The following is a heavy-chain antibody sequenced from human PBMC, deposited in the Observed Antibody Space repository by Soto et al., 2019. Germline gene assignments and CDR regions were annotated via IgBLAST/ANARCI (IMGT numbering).Heavy chain of an antibody. CDR3: ARTSAAGRYYYGMDV. V-gene: IGHV5-51*01. CDR2: IYPGDSDT. J-gene: IGHJ6*02. D-gene: IGHD6-13*01. Sequence: GESLKISCKGSGYSFTSYWIGWVRQMPGKGLEWMGIIYPGDSDTRYSPSFQGQVTISADKSISTAYLQWSSLKASDTAMYYCARTSAAGRYYYGMDVWGQGTTVTVSS. CDR1: GYSFTSYW.